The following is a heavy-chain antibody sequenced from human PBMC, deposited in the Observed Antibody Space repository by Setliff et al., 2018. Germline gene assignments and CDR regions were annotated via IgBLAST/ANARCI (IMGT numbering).Heavy chain of an antibody. CDR1: GCSISSYY. D-gene: IGHD3-3*01. Sequence: SETLSLTCTVSGCSISSYYWSWIRQPAGKGLEWIGRIYTSGSTNYNPSLKSRVTMSVDTSKNQFSLKLSSVTAADTAVYYCARSYYNFWSGYYRVNWFDPWGQGTLVTVSS. CDR3: ARSYYNFWSGYYRVNWFDP. V-gene: IGHV4-4*07. CDR2: IYTSGST. J-gene: IGHJ5*02.